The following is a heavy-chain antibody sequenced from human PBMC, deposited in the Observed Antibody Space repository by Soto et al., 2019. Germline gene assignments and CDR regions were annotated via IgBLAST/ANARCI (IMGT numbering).Heavy chain of an antibody. CDR2: IYYSGST. CDR3: ARVCKGGSCPLGTRAGMDV. Sequence: SETLSLTCTVSGVSISSGGYYWSWIRQHPGKGLEWIGYIYYSGSTYYNPSLKSRVTISVDTSKNQFSLKLSSVTAADTAVYYRARVCKGGSCPLGTRAGMDVGGQGTTVTVSS. CDR1: GVSISSGGYY. D-gene: IGHD2-15*01. J-gene: IGHJ6*02. V-gene: IGHV4-31*03.